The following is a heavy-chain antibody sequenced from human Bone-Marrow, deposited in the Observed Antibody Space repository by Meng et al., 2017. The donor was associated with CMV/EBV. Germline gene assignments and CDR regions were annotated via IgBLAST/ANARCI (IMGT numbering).Heavy chain of an antibody. J-gene: IGHJ6*02. CDR3: ARDYYDSGGYYYTEGYYHGLDV. D-gene: IGHD3-22*01. CDR1: GGSITSNIYY. V-gene: IGHV4-39*02. Sequence: SETLSLTCTVPGGSITSNIYYWGWIRQPPGKGLEWIGSIYYSGSTYYNPSLKSRVTISVDTSKNQFSLKLSSVTPEDTAVYYCARDYYDSGGYYYTEGYYHGLDVWGQGTTVTVSS. CDR2: IYYSGST.